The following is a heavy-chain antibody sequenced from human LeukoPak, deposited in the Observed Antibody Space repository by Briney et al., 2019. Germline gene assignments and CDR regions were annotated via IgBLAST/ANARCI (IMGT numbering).Heavy chain of an antibody. V-gene: IGHV4-34*01. CDR3: ARVNYDGSGSYSI. Sequence: PSETLSLTCAVYGGFFSGYYWSWIRQPPGKGLEWIGEINHSGSTNYNPSLKSRVTISVDTSKNQFSLKLSSVTAADTAVYYCARVNYDGSGSYSIWGQGTLVTVPS. D-gene: IGHD3-10*01. CDR1: GGFFSGYY. J-gene: IGHJ4*02. CDR2: INHSGST.